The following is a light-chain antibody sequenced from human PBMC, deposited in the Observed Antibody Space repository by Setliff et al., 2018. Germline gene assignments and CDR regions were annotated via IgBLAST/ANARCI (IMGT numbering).Light chain of an antibody. Sequence: SYELPQPPSVSVAPGKTARITCGGNNIGSKSVHWYQQKPGQAPVLVIYYDSDRPSGIPERFSGSNSGNTATLTISRVEAGDEADYYCQVWDSSSDPNWVFGGGTQLTVL. CDR1: NIGSKS. V-gene: IGLV3-21*04. CDR3: QVWDSSSDPNWV. J-gene: IGLJ3*02. CDR2: YDS.